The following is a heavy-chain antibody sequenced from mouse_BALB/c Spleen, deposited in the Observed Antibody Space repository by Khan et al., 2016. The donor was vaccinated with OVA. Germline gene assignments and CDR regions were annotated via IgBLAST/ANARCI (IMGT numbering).Heavy chain of an antibody. V-gene: IGHV1-7*01. J-gene: IGHJ4*01. CDR3: ARRLPPYYYAMDY. D-gene: IGHD3-2*02. CDR1: GYTFTNYW. CDR2: INPSTIYT. Sequence: QVQLKESGAELAKPGASVKMSCKASGYTFTNYWMHWVKQRPGQGLEWIGYINPSTIYTEYNQKFKDKATLTADKSSSTAYMQLRSLTSGDSAVYYCARRLPPYYYAMDYWGQGTSVTVSS.